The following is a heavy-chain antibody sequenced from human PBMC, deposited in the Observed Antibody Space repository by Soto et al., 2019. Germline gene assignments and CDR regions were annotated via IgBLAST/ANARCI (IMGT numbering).Heavy chain of an antibody. CDR2: INAGNGNT. CDR3: ARDFTGSYLGLDY. Sequence: QVQLVQSGAEVKKPGASVKVSCKASGYTFTSYAMHWVLQAPGQRLEWMGWINAGNGNTKYSQKFQGRVTITRDTSASTAYMELSSLRSEDTAVYYCARDFTGSYLGLDYWGQGTLVTVSS. CDR1: GYTFTSYA. V-gene: IGHV1-3*01. D-gene: IGHD1-26*01. J-gene: IGHJ4*02.